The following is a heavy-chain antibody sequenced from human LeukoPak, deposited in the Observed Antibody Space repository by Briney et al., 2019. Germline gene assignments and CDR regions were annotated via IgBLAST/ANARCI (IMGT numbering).Heavy chain of an antibody. D-gene: IGHD3-22*01. Sequence: ASVKVSCKAAGYSFTGYDINWVRQATGKGLEWMGWMNPNTGNTGYAQNFQGRVTMTRDTSISTAYMELNSVRFEDTAVYYCARAPLGPYYDNSGTTFDYWGQGTLVTVSS. CDR2: MNPNTGNT. J-gene: IGHJ4*02. CDR1: GYSFTGYD. CDR3: ARAPLGPYYDNSGTTFDY. V-gene: IGHV1-8*01.